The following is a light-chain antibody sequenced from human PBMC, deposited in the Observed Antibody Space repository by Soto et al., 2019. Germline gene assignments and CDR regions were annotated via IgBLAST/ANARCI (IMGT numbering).Light chain of an antibody. J-gene: IGLJ1*01. V-gene: IGLV1-44*01. CDR3: ATWDDSLNAAV. CDR1: NSNIGGNT. CDR2: SND. Sequence: QSVLTQPPSASGTPGQRVTISWSGSNSNIGGNTVNWYQQLPGAAPKLLMYSNDQRPSGVPDRFSGSKFGTTASLAISGLRSEDEADYHCATWDDSLNAAVFGAGTKVTVL.